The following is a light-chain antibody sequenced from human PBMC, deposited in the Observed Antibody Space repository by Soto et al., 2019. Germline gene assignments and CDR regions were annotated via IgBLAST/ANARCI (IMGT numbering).Light chain of an antibody. CDR2: GAS. Sequence: EIVMTQSPATLSVSPGERATLSCRASQSVSGNLAWYQQKPGQAPRLLIYGASTRATTIPARFSGSGSGTESTLTISSLQSEDFAVYDCQQYNNWPPAFGQGTKVEIK. CDR3: QQYNNWPPA. V-gene: IGKV3-15*01. J-gene: IGKJ1*01. CDR1: QSVSGN.